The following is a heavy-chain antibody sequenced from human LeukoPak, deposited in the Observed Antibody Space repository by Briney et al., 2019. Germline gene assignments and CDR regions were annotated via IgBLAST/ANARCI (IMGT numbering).Heavy chain of an antibody. CDR3: AREGNGLLSKDFDY. CDR1: GFTFTDYY. Sequence: ASVKVSCKSSGFTFTDYYIHWVRQAPGQGLEWVGYIGPHSSATSSPQEVQGRVTMTRDTSMSTAYMELTRLTSDDTAVYYCAREGNGLLSKDFDYWGQGTLVTVSS. V-gene: IGHV1-2*02. CDR2: IGPHSSAT. D-gene: IGHD2/OR15-2a*01. J-gene: IGHJ4*02.